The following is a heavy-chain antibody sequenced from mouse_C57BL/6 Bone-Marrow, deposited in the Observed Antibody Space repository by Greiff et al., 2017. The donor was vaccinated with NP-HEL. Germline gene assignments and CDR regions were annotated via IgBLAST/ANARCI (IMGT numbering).Heavy chain of an antibody. CDR3: ASEGSYLAWFAY. CDR1: GYTFTSYW. CDR2: IDPSDSET. V-gene: IGHV1-52*01. D-gene: IGHD1-1*02. J-gene: IGHJ3*01. Sequence: QVQLQQPGAELVRPGSSVKLSCKASGYTFTSYWMHWVKQRPIQGLEWIGNIDPSDSETHYNQKFKDKATLTVDKSSSTAYMQLSSLTSEDSAVYYCASEGSYLAWFAYWGQGTLVTVSA.